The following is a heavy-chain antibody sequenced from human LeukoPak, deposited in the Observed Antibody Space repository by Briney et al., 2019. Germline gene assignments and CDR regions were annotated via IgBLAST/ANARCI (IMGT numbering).Heavy chain of an antibody. CDR2: ICSSGGP. D-gene: IGHD5-24*01. V-gene: IGHV4-59*08. CDR3: ARHGGGYSFDY. Sequence: SETLSLTCTVSGGSSSSYCWTWIRQPPGKGLEWIGYICSSGGPNYNPSLKSRVTMSVGTSNNQFSLKLNSVTAADAAMYYCARHGGGYSFDYWGQGTLVTVSS. CDR1: GGSSSSYC. J-gene: IGHJ4*02.